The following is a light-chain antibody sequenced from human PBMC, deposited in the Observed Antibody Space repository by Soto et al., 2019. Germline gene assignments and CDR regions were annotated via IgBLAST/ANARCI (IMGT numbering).Light chain of an antibody. CDR3: QQRSSWPRT. Sequence: EIVLTQSPATLSLSPGERATLSCRASQSVSSFLAWYQQKPGQAPRLLIYDASNRATGIPARFSGSGSGTDFTLTISSLEPEDFALYYCQQRSSWPRTFGQGT. V-gene: IGKV3-11*01. CDR2: DAS. CDR1: QSVSSF. J-gene: IGKJ1*01.